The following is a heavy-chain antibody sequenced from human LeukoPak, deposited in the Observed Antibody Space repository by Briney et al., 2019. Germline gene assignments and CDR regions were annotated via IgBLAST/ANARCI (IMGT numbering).Heavy chain of an antibody. CDR1: GGSISSYY. Sequence: KPSETLSLTCTVSGGSISSYYWSWIRQPPGKGLEWIGYIYYSGSTNYNPSLKSRVTISVDTSKNQFSLKLSSVAAADTAVYYCARVGGYSYGYSFDYWGQGTLVTVSS. J-gene: IGHJ4*02. D-gene: IGHD5-18*01. CDR2: IYYSGST. V-gene: IGHV4-59*01. CDR3: ARVGGYSYGYSFDY.